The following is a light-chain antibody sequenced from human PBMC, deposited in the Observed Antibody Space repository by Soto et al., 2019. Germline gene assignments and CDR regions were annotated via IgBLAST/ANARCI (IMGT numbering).Light chain of an antibody. Sequence: QSALTQPASVSGSPGQSTTISCTGTSSDIGGYNYVSWYQHHPGKAPKLMIYDVSDRPSGVSDRFSGSKSGNTASLTISGLQAEDEADYYCSSYTSSSTPYVFGTGTKVTVL. J-gene: IGLJ1*01. CDR3: SSYTSSSTPYV. CDR1: SSDIGGYNY. CDR2: DVS. V-gene: IGLV2-14*03.